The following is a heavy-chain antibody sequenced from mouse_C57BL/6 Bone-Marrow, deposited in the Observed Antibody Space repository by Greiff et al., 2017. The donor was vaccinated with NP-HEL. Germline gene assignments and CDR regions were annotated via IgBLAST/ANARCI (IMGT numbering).Heavy chain of an antibody. Sequence: EVKLMESGGGLVQPGGSLKLSCAASGFTFSDYYMYWVRQTPEKRLEWVAYISNGGGSTYYPDTVKGRFTISRDNAKNTLYLQMSRLKSEDTAMYYCARQGYYDYDWGQGTLVTVSA. CDR3: ARQGYYDYD. CDR2: ISNGGGST. V-gene: IGHV5-12*01. CDR1: GFTFSDYY. D-gene: IGHD2-4*01. J-gene: IGHJ3*01.